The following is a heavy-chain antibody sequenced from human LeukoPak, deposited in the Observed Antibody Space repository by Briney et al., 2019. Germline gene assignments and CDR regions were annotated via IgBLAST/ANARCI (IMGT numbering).Heavy chain of an antibody. D-gene: IGHD3-22*01. V-gene: IGHV5-51*01. CDR1: GYSFTSYW. CDR3: ARWSGGTEYYYDSSGYQYAFDI. Sequence: GESLKISCKGSGYSFTSYWIGWVRQMPGKGLEWMGIIYPGDSDTRYSPSFQGQVTISADKSISPAYLQWSSLKASDTAVYYCARWSGGTEYYYDSSGYQYAFDIWGQGTMVTVSS. CDR2: IYPGDSDT. J-gene: IGHJ3*02.